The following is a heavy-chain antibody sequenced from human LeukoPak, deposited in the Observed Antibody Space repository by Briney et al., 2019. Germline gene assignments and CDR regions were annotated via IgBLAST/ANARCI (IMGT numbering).Heavy chain of an antibody. CDR1: GFTFSSYS. V-gene: IGHV3-21*01. J-gene: IGHJ3*02. D-gene: IGHD2-15*01. CDR3: AQFTGYCSGGSCNAFDI. CDR2: ISSSSSYI. Sequence: GGSLRLSCAASGFTFSSYSMNWVRQAPGKGLEWVSSISSSSSYIYYADSVKGRFTISRDNAKNSLYLQMNSLRAEDTAVYYCAQFTGYCSGGSCNAFDIWGQGTMVTVSS.